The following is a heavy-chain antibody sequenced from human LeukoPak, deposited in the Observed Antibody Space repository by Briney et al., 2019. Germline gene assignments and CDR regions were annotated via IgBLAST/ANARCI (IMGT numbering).Heavy chain of an antibody. D-gene: IGHD6-19*01. CDR1: GGSVSSNSAA. CDR3: ATGAVAHYDS. J-gene: IGHJ5*01. V-gene: IGHV6-1*01. CDR2: TYFRSKWYN. Sequence: SQTLSLTCAISGGSVSSNSAAWNWIRQSPSRGLEWLGRTYFRSKWYNDYAVSVKSRITINPDTSRTQFSLHLNFVTPEDTAVYYCATGAVAHYDSWGQGTLVTVSS.